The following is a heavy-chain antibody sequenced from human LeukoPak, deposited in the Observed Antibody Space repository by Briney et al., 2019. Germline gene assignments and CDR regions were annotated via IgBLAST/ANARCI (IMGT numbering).Heavy chain of an antibody. J-gene: IGHJ3*02. CDR3: VRGLYDSSTYRAFHI. CDR2: IYTSGST. CDR1: GGSISSHY. V-gene: IGHV4-4*07. D-gene: IGHD3-22*01. Sequence: SETLSLTCTVSGGSISSHYWSWIRLPAGKGLEWIGRIYTSGSTNSNPSLKSRVTMSVDTSKNQFSLMLSSVTAADTAVYYCVRGLYDSSTYRAFHIWGQGTTVTVSS.